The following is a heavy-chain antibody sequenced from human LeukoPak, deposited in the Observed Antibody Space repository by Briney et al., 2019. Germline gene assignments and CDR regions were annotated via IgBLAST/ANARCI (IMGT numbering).Heavy chain of an antibody. D-gene: IGHD6-19*01. J-gene: IGHJ5*02. V-gene: IGHV3-48*01. CDR2: ISSSSSTI. CDR1: GFTFSSYS. CDR3: ARESYRSSGWPRGRDNWFDP. Sequence: AGGSLRLSCAASGFTFSSYSMNWVRQAPGKGLEWVSYISSSSSTIYYADSVKGRFTISRDNAKNSLYLQMNSLRAEDTAVYYCARESYRSSGWPRGRDNWFDPWGQGTLVTVSS.